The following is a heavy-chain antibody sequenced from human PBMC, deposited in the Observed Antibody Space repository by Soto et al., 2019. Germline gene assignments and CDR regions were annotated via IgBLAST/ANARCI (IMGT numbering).Heavy chain of an antibody. CDR1: GGPFSSYA. D-gene: IGHD3-10*01. V-gene: IGHV1-69*06. CDR3: ARIKGSYYTAFDY. Sequence: SVKVCCKASGGPFSSYAISLVRQAPGQGLEWIGGIIPIFGTANYAQKFQGRVTITADKSTSTAYMELSSLRSEDTAVYYCARIKGSYYTAFDYWGQGTLVTVS. CDR2: IIPIFGTA. J-gene: IGHJ4*02.